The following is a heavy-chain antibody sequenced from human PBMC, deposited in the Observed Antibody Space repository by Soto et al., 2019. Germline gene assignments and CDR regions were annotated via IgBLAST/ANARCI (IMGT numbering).Heavy chain of an antibody. Sequence: QMQLVQSGAEVKKPGSSVKVSCKASGGTFSSYATSWVRQAPGKGLEWMGGIIPMYGKTDYAQKFQGRITISADESTSTAYMELSSLRSEDTAVYYCVREAVAGLLCAFDIWGQGTMVTVSS. J-gene: IGHJ3*02. CDR2: IIPMYGKT. CDR1: GGTFSSYA. V-gene: IGHV1-69*01. D-gene: IGHD6-19*01. CDR3: VREAVAGLLCAFDI.